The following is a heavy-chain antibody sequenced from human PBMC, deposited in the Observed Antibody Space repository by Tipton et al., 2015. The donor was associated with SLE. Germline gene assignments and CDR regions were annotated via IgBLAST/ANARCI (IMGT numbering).Heavy chain of an antibody. J-gene: IGHJ3*01. D-gene: IGHD3-22*01. CDR2: INYSGNT. CDR1: GGTFSGYY. CDR3: ATSLNYYESSCPEC. Sequence: TLSLTCAVYGGTFSGYYWSWIRQSPGKGLEWIGEINYSGNTKYNPSLKSRVTISVDTSKNQFSLNLNFMTAADTAMYYCATSLNYYESSCPECWGQGTMVTVSS. V-gene: IGHV4-34*08.